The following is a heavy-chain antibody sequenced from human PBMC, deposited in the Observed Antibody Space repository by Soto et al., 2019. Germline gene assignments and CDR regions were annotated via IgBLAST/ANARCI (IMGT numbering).Heavy chain of an antibody. CDR2: IYPGDSDT. J-gene: IGHJ3*02. D-gene: IGHD2-15*01. CDR3: ARAMVVDAMSNAFDI. Sequence: RGESLKISCKGSGYSFTNYWIGCVRQMPGKGLEWLGIIYPGDSDTRYSPSFQGQVTISVDKSITTAYLQWSSLKASDTAMYYCARAMVVDAMSNAFDIWGQGTMVTVSS. CDR1: GYSFTNYW. V-gene: IGHV5-51*01.